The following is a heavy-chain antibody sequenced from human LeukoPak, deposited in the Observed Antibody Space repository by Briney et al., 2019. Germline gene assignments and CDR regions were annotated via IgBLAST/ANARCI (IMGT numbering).Heavy chain of an antibody. Sequence: SETLSLTCTVSGYSISSGYYWGWIRQPPGKGLEWIGSIYHSGSTYYNPSLKRRVTISVDTSKNQFSMKLSSVTAAETAVYYCARVNIAARPEYYFDYWGQGTLVTVSS. CDR3: ARVNIAARPEYYFDY. J-gene: IGHJ4*02. D-gene: IGHD6-6*01. CDR1: GYSISSGYY. V-gene: IGHV4-38-2*02. CDR2: IYHSGST.